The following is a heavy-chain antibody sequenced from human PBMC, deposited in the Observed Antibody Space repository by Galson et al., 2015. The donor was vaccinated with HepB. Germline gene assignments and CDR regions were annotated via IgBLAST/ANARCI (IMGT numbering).Heavy chain of an antibody. J-gene: IGHJ4*02. D-gene: IGHD6-19*01. Sequence: SLRLSCAASGFTFSDYYMSWIRQAPGKGLEWVSYISSSSYTNYADSVKGRFTISRDNAKNSLYLQMNSLRAEDTAVYYCARVTYSSGWPLFDYWGQGTLVTVSS. CDR3: ARVTYSSGWPLFDY. CDR1: GFTFSDYY. CDR2: ISSSSYT. V-gene: IGHV3-11*05.